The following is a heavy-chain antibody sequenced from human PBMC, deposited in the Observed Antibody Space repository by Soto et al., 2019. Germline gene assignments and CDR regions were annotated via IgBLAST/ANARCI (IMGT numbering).Heavy chain of an antibody. CDR1: GGSFSKYA. V-gene: IGHV1-69*12. J-gene: IGHJ4*02. CDR3: ARIGSRVGADFDY. CDR2: IIPLFGTT. D-gene: IGHD1-26*01. Sequence: QVQLVQSGAEVKKPGSSVKVSCKTSGGSFSKYAISWVRQAPGQGLEWMGGIIPLFGTTNYAQKFHGRVTVTADESTSTSYMELSSLRSEDTAVYYCARIGSRVGADFDYWGQGTLVSVSS.